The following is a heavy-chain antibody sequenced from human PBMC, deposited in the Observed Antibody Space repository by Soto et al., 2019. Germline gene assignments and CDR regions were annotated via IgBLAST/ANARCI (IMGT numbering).Heavy chain of an antibody. CDR3: ARDGGDSTMGTLDY. Sequence: QVQLQESGPGLVKPSQTLSLTCTVSGGSISSGGYYWSWIRQRPGKGLEWIGYIYYSGSTYYNPSLKSRVTISVDTSENQISLNLSSVTAADTAVYYCARDGGDSTMGTLDYWGQGTLVTVSS. CDR1: GGSISSGGYY. J-gene: IGHJ4*02. V-gene: IGHV4-31*03. CDR2: IYYSGST. D-gene: IGHD5-18*01.